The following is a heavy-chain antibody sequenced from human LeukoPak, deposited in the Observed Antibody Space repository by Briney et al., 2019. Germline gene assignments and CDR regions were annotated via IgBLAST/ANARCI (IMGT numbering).Heavy chain of an antibody. CDR2: IDPSDSYT. J-gene: IGHJ4*02. D-gene: IGHD3-10*01. CDR1: GYSFTNYW. CDR3: ASAPGAYYFDY. V-gene: IGHV5-10-1*01. Sequence: GESLKISCKASGYSFTNYWIGWVRQMPGKGLEWMGRIDPSDSYTNYSPSFQGHVTISADKSISTAYLQWSSLKASDTAMYYCASAPGAYYFDYWGQGTLVTVSS.